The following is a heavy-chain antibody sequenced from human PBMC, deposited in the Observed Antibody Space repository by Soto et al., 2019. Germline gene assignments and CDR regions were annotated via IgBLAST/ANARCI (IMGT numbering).Heavy chain of an antibody. CDR2: IKQDGSEK. J-gene: IGHJ4*02. CDR3: ARIVGSSGDDGRLDY. CDR1: GFTFSSYW. D-gene: IGHD5-12*01. Sequence: EVQLVESGGGLVQPGGSLRLSCAASGFTFSSYWMSWVRQAPGKGLEWVANIKQDGSEKKYVDSVKGRFTISRDNAKNSLYLQVNSLRAEDTAVYYCARIVGSSGDDGRLDYWGQGTMVTVSS. V-gene: IGHV3-7*01.